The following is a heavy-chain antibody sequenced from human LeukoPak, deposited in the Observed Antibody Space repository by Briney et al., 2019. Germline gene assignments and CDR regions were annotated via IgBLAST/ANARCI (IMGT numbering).Heavy chain of an antibody. CDR2: ISGDVQTT. CDR1: GFTFSTHA. V-gene: IGHV3-23*01. CDR3: AKDGYYSSANHFARLHFDL. Sequence: GGSLRLSCEASGFTFSTHAMNWIRQTPGKGLEWLSVISGDVQTTTYASSVKGRFTISRDNSKNTLYLEMNSLRVGDTAIYYCAKDGYYSSANHFARLHFDLWGRGTRVTVSS. D-gene: IGHD3-3*01. J-gene: IGHJ2*01.